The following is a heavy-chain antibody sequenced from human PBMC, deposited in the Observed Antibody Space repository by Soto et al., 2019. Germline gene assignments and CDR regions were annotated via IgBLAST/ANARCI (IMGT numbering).Heavy chain of an antibody. CDR2: ISYDGNNQ. J-gene: IGHJ4*03. Sequence: QVQLVESGGGVVQPGRSLRLSCAASGFTFSTYAMHWVRQAPGKGLEWVAVISYDGNNQYYADSVKGRFTISRDNSKNTLYLQMNSLRPEDTAVFYCERDRSMGATDYWGQGTTVTVSS. V-gene: IGHV3-30-3*01. CDR3: ERDRSMGATDY. CDR1: GFTFSTYA. D-gene: IGHD1-26*01.